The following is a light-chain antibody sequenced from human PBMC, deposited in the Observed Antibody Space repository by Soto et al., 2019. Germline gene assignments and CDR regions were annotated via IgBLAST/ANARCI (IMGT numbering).Light chain of an antibody. CDR2: KVS. V-gene: IGKV2-24*01. J-gene: IGKJ1*01. Sequence: VLTQPASVSGSPGQAASISCRSSQSLVHNDGNTYLSWFQQRPGQPPRLLIYKVSDRFSGVPDRFSGSGAGTDFTLTISRVEAEDVGVYYCMQATQSSWTFGQGTKVDIK. CDR3: MQATQSSWT. CDR1: QSLVHNDGNTY.